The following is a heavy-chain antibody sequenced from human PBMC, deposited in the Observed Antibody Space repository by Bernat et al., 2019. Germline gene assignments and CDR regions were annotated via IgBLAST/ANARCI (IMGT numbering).Heavy chain of an antibody. D-gene: IGHD2-2*01. Sequence: VQLVESGGGLVQPGGSLRLSCAASGFTFSSYAMHWVRQAPGKGLEWVAVISYDGSNKYYADSVKGRFTISRDNSKNTLYLQMNSLRAEDTAVYYCARDAYCISTSCRAPFDYWGQGTLVTVSS. CDR3: ARDAYCISTSCRAPFDY. CDR1: GFTFSSYA. V-gene: IGHV3-30-3*01. J-gene: IGHJ4*02. CDR2: ISYDGSNK.